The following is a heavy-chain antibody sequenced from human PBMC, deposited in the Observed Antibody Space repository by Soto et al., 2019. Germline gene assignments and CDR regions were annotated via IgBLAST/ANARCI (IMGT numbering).Heavy chain of an antibody. CDR1: GYTFTRYD. V-gene: IGHV1-8*01. Sequence: QVQLVQSGAEVKKPGASVQVSCKASGYTFTRYDINWVRQATGQGLEWMGWMNPNSGNTGYAQKFQGRVTMTRNTSINTAYMELSSLRSEDTVVYYCARSTNDYGDRHWGQGTLVTVSS. D-gene: IGHD4-17*01. CDR2: MNPNSGNT. CDR3: ARSTNDYGDRH. J-gene: IGHJ4*02.